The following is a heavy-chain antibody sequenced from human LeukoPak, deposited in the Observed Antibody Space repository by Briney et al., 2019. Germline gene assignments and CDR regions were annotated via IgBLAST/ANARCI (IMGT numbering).Heavy chain of an antibody. Sequence: GVSLTLSCTAWRFTFSSYSMNWLRHAPGKGLECVSSIRSRSSYIYHADSVKGRLTLSRDKAKNSVYMQMNSVRVEDTAVYYCARGLLTDVWGQGTTVTVSS. D-gene: IGHD2/OR15-2a*01. CDR2: IRSRSSYI. V-gene: IGHV3-21*01. J-gene: IGHJ6*01. CDR3: ARGLLTDV. CDR1: RFTFSSYS.